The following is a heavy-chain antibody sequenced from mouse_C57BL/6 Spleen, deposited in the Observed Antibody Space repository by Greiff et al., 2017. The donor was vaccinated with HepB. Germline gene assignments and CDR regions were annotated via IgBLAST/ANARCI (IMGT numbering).Heavy chain of an antibody. CDR1: GYTFTSYW. J-gene: IGHJ3*01. D-gene: IGHD2-1*01. CDR3: ARSGYYGNYGWFAY. Sequence: VQLQQPGAELVRPGSSVKLSCKASGYTFTSYWMDWVKQRPGQGLEWIGNIYPSDSETHYNQKFKDKATLTVDKSSSTAYMQLSSLTSEDSAVYYCARSGYYGNYGWFAYWGQGTLVTVSA. V-gene: IGHV1-61*01. CDR2: IYPSDSET.